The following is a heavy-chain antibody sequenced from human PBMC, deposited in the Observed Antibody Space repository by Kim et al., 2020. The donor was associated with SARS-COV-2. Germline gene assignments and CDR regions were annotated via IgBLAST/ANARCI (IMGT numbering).Heavy chain of an antibody. CDR1: GGSFSGYY. D-gene: IGHD2-15*01. J-gene: IGHJ3*02. Sequence: SETLSLTCAVYGGSFSGYYWSWIRQPPGKGLEWIGEINHSGSTNYNPSLKSRVTISVDTSKNQFSLKLSSVTAADTAVYYCASSVGPDAFDIWGQGTMVTVSS. CDR2: INHSGST. V-gene: IGHV4-34*01. CDR3: ASSVGPDAFDI.